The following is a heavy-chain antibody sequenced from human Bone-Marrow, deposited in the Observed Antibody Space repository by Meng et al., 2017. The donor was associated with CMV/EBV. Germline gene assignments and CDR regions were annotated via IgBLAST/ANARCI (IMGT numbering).Heavy chain of an antibody. CDR2: ISWNSGSI. Sequence: SLKISCAASGFTFDDYAMHWVRQAPGKGLEWVSGISWNSGSIGYADSVKGRFTISRDNAKNSLYLQMNSLRAEDTAVYYCARMHTGVDYWGQGTLVTVSS. CDR1: GFTFDDYA. V-gene: IGHV3-9*01. D-gene: IGHD1-26*01. CDR3: ARMHTGVDY. J-gene: IGHJ4*02.